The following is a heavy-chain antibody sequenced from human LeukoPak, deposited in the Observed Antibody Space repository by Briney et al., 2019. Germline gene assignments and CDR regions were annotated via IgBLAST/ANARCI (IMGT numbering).Heavy chain of an antibody. V-gene: IGHV3-74*01. D-gene: IGHD1-26*01. Sequence: GGSLRLSCAASGFTFSSFWMHWVRQAPGKGLVWVSRINSDGSNTIYADSVKGRFTISRDNAKNTLYLQMNSLRAEDTAVYYCATDQSIAGPTTADYWGQGTLVTVSS. CDR2: INSDGSNT. CDR1: GFTFSSFW. J-gene: IGHJ4*02. CDR3: ATDQSIAGPTTADY.